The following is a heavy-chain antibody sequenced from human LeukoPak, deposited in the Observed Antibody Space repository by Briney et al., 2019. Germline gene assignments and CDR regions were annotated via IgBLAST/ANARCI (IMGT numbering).Heavy chain of an antibody. CDR2: IGAYNGNT. CDR1: GYTFTSYG. CDR3: ARDGAVAGIGYYYGMDV. Sequence: ASVKASCKASGYTFTSYGISWVRQAPGQGLEWMGWIGAYNGNTNYAQKLQGRVTMTTDTSTSTAYMELRSLRSDDTAVYYCARDGAVAGIGYYYGMDVWGKGTTVTVSS. D-gene: IGHD6-19*01. J-gene: IGHJ6*04. V-gene: IGHV1-18*04.